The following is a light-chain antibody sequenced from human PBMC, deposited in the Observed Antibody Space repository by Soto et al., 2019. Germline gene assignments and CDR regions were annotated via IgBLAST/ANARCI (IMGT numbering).Light chain of an antibody. CDR1: SSDVGDYNY. V-gene: IGLV2-8*01. Sequence: QSALTQPASVSGSPGQSITISCTGTSSDVGDYNYVSWYQQHPGKAPKLMIYEVSKRPSGVPDRFSGSKSGNTASLTVSGLQAEDEADYYCNSYAGSNNGVFGGGTKLTVL. J-gene: IGLJ3*02. CDR3: NSYAGSNNGV. CDR2: EVS.